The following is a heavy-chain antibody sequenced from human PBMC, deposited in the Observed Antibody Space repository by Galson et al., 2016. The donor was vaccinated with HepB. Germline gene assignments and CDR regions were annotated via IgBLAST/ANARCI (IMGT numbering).Heavy chain of an antibody. Sequence: QSGAEVTKPGESLKISCKGSAYRFTSTWIAWVRQMPGKGLEWMGIIYPADSDTRYNPSFQDQVTISADKSINTAYLQWSSLKASDSAMYYCARLRVTAEYYLDYWGQGTLVTVSS. J-gene: IGHJ4*02. V-gene: IGHV5-51*01. CDR2: IYPADSDT. CDR1: AYRFTSTW. CDR3: ARLRVTAEYYLDY. D-gene: IGHD2-21*02.